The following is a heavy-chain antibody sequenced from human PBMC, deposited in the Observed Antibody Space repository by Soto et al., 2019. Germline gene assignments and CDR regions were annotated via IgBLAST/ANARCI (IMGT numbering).Heavy chain of an antibody. D-gene: IGHD6-19*01. V-gene: IGHV3-74*01. CDR2: LNGDASSS. CDR3: TRGASGFGNFDY. Sequence: DVQLVESGGTLVQPGGSLTISCAASGFTFSSFWLHWVRHTPGKGLVWISRLNGDASSSSYADSVTGRFTISRDTATNTLYLQMNSLRPEDTGLYYCTRGASGFGNFDYWGLGTLVTVSS. J-gene: IGHJ4*02. CDR1: GFTFSSFW.